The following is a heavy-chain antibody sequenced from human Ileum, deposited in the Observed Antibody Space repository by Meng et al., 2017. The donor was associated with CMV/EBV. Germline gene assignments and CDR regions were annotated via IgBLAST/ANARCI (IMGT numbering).Heavy chain of an antibody. CDR2: ISLGNGQT. J-gene: IGHJ4*02. D-gene: IGHD7-27*01. V-gene: IGHV1-18*04. Sequence: LLQSGDGRKMPGASSKIACKTSGHTFTDHHIGWVRQAPGQGIEWVGWISLGNGQTVYGHKLQGRVTVTTDTSTNTAYMELRNLRSDDTAMYYCARDVWGFDYWGQGTLVTVSS. CDR1: GHTFTDHH. CDR3: ARDVWGFDY.